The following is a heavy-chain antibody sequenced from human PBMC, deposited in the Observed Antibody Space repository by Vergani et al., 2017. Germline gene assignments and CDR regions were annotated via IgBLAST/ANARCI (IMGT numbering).Heavy chain of an antibody. CDR3: ARAVVLVVPEGYHYYYYMDV. V-gene: IGHV4-38-2*01. J-gene: IGHJ6*03. CDR2: IYHSGST. D-gene: IGHD3-22*01. Sequence: QVQLQESGPGLVKPSETLSLTCAVSGYSISSGYYWGWIRQPPGKGLEWIGSIYHSGSTYYNPSLKSRVTISVDTSKNQFSLKLSSVTAADTAVYYCARAVVLVVPEGYHYYYYMDVWGKGTTVTVSS. CDR1: GYSISSGYY.